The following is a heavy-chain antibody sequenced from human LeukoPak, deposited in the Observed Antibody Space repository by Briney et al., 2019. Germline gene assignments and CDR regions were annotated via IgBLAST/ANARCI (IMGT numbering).Heavy chain of an antibody. D-gene: IGHD6-13*01. CDR1: GFTFSSYD. CDR3: ARAAAAGVFDY. CDR2: IGTAGDT. Sequence: GGSLRLSCAASGFTFSSYDTHWVRQDTGKGLEWVSAIGTAGDTYYPGSVKGRFTISRENAKNSLYLQMNSLRAGDTAVYYCARAAAAGVFDYWGQGTLVTVSS. J-gene: IGHJ4*02. V-gene: IGHV3-13*01.